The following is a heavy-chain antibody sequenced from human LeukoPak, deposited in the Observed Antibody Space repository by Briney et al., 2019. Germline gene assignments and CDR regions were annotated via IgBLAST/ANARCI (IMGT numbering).Heavy chain of an antibody. CDR3: ARSGGDYGDYVRAFDI. CDR1: GGTFSNYA. V-gene: IGHV1-69*04. J-gene: IGHJ3*02. D-gene: IGHD4-17*01. Sequence: ASVTVSFKASGGTFSNYALSWVRQAPGHGLKWMERIIPILGIANYAQKFQGRVTITADKSTSTAYMELSSLRSEDTAVYYCARSGGDYGDYVRAFDIWGQGTMVTVSS. CDR2: IIPILGIA.